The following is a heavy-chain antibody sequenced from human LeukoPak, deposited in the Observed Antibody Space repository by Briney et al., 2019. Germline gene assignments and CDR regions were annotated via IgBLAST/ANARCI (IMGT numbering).Heavy chain of an antibody. V-gene: IGHV3-73*01. CDR3: TRMGSGRSVDY. J-gene: IGHJ4*02. CDR1: GFTFSGSA. CDR2: IRSKANSYAT. Sequence: PGGSLRLSCSASGFTFSGSASHWLRRASGKGLGWVGRIRSKANSYATEYAASVKGRFTISRDDPEKTAYLQMNSLKIEDTAVYYCTRMGSGRSVDYWGQGTLVTVSS. D-gene: IGHD1-26*01.